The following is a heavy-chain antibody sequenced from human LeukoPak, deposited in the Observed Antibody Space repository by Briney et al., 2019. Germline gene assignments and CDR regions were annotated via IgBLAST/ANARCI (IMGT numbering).Heavy chain of an antibody. CDR1: GYSFTSYW. CDR3: ARRAYSSSWYGGYYFDY. Sequence: EESLKISCKGSGYSFTSYWIGWVRQMPGKGLEWMGIIYPGDSDTRYSPSFQGQVTISADKSISTAYLQWSSLKASDTAMYYCARRAYSSSWYGGYYFDYWGQGTLVTVSS. J-gene: IGHJ4*02. V-gene: IGHV5-51*01. CDR2: IYPGDSDT. D-gene: IGHD6-13*01.